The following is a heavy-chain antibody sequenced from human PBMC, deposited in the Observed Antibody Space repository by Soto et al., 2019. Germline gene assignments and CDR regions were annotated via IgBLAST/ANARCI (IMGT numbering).Heavy chain of an antibody. CDR2: IYYSGST. Sequence: SETLSLTCTVSGGSISSSSYYWGWIRQPPGKGLEWIGSIYYSGSTYYNPSLKSRVTISVDTSKNQFSLKLSSVTAADTAVYYCARIGGNRTGPNYYYYYMDVWGKGTTVTVSS. CDR1: GGSISSSSYY. V-gene: IGHV4-39*01. J-gene: IGHJ6*03. D-gene: IGHD1-1*01. CDR3: ARIGGNRTGPNYYYYYMDV.